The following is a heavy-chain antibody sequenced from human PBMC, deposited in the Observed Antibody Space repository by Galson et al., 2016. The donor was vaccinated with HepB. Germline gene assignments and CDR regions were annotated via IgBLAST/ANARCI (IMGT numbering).Heavy chain of an antibody. CDR1: GDSVSASRPA. CDR2: TYFRSRWYN. J-gene: IGHJ5*01. D-gene: IGHD2/OR15-2a*01. Sequence: CAISGDSVSASRPAWVWIRQSPSRGLEWLGRTYFRSRWYNAYAVSVRGRITFNADTAKNEFYLHLNSVTPEDTAVYYYARDTTATTYNNWFDSWGQGTLVTVSS. CDR3: ARDTTATTYNNWFDS. V-gene: IGHV6-1*01.